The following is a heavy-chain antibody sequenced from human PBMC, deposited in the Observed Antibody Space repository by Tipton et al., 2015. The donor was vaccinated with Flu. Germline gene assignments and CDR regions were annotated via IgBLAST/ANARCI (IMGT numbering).Heavy chain of an antibody. CDR2: VYYSGRT. CDR3: ATFPQVFTFDGSDYNPKFAHFEL. V-gene: IGHV4-59*08. Sequence: TLSLTCTISAGSISSYYWTWVRQPPGKGLEWIGDVYYSGRTNYRPSLNSRVTMSADTSINQVSLKLTSVTAADTAIYYCATFPQVFTFDGSDYNPKFAHFELWGRGTQVTVSS. J-gene: IGHJ2*01. D-gene: IGHD3-22*01. CDR1: AGSISSYY.